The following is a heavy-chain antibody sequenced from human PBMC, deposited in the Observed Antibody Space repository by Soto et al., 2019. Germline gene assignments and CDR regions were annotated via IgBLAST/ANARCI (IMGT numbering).Heavy chain of an antibody. J-gene: IGHJ3*02. CDR3: AVSAAAGDAFDI. CDR1: GFTFSSYA. CDR2: ISGSGGST. Sequence: GGSLRLSCAASGFTFSSYAMGWVRQAPGKGLEWVSAISGSGGSTYYADSVKGRFTISRDNSKNTLYLQMNSLRAEDTAVYYCAVSAAAGDAFDIWGQGTMVTVSS. D-gene: IGHD6-13*01. V-gene: IGHV3-23*01.